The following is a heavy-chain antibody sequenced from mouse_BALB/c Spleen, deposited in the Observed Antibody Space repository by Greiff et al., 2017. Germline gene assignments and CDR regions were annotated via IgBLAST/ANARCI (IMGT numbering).Heavy chain of an antibody. CDR3: ARGYDYDDAMDY. CDR2: ISSGGST. J-gene: IGHJ4*01. CDR1: GFTFSSYA. Sequence: EVQLQESGGGLVKPGGSLKLSCAASGFTFSSYAMSWVRQTPEKRLEWVASISSGGSTYYPDSVKGRFTISRDNARNILYLQMSSLRSEDTAMYYCARGYDYDDAMDYWGQGTSVTVSS. D-gene: IGHD2-4*01. V-gene: IGHV5-6-5*01.